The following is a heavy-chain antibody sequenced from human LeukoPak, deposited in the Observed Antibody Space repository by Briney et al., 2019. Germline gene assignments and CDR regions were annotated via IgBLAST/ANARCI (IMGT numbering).Heavy chain of an antibody. CDR2: IYYSGST. CDR1: GGSISSYY. V-gene: IGHV4-59*12. J-gene: IGHJ6*03. Sequence: SETLSLTCTVSGGSISSYYWNWIRQPPGKGLEWIGYIYYSGSTNYNPSLKSRVTISVDTSKNQFSLKLSSVTAADTAVYYCARKGRSSYYYYMDVWGKGTTVTVSS. CDR3: ARKGRSSYYYYMDV.